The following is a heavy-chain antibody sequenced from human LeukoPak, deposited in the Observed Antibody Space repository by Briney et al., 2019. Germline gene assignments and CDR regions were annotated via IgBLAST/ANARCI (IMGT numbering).Heavy chain of an antibody. D-gene: IGHD3-22*01. CDR1: GFTFNTFA. V-gene: IGHV3-30-3*01. J-gene: IGHJ4*02. CDR3: ARAASPIPGSSAFYFRFDY. Sequence: PGRSLRFSYAASGFTFNTFAIHWVRRAPGKGLEWEAAISYDGNNKYYADSVKGRFTISRDNSKNTLYLQMNSLRLDDTAVYYCARAASPIPGSSAFYFRFDYWGQGTLVSVSS. CDR2: ISYDGNNK.